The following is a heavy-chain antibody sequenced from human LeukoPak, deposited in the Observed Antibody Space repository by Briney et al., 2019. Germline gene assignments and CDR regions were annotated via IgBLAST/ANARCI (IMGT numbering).Heavy chain of an antibody. CDR3: ARDRRVVPAARGDFDY. D-gene: IGHD2-2*01. CDR2: INHSGST. Sequence: SETLSLTCTVSGGSISSYYWSWIRQPPGKGLEWIGEINHSGSTNYNPSLKSRVTISVDTSKNQFSLKLSSVTAADTAVYYCARDRRVVPAARGDFDYWGQGTLVTVSS. V-gene: IGHV4-34*01. CDR1: GGSISSYY. J-gene: IGHJ4*02.